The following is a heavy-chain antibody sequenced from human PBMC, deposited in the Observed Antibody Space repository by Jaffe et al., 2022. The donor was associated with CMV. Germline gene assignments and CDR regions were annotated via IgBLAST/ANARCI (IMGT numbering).Heavy chain of an antibody. J-gene: IGHJ4*02. CDR1: GGSISGYY. D-gene: IGHD3-9*01. CDR2: IYHSGSF. Sequence: QVQLQESGPGLVKPSETLSLTCTVSGGSISGYYWSWIRQPPGKGLEWIGYIYHSGSFNHNPSLKSRVSISLDTSKNQFSLKLSSVTAADTAVYYCARGRYFDWLLDYWGQGTLVTVSS. CDR3: ARGRYFDWLLDY. V-gene: IGHV4-59*01.